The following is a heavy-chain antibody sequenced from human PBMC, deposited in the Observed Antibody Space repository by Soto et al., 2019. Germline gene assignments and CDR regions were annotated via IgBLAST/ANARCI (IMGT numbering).Heavy chain of an antibody. J-gene: IGHJ4*02. V-gene: IGHV3-30-3*01. Sequence: QVQLVESGGGVVQPGRSLRLSCAASGFTFSSYAMHWVRQAPGKGLEWVAVISYDGSNKYYADSVKGRFTISRDNSKNTLYLQMNSLRAEDTAVYYCAREWFGELFRLDYWGQGTLVTVSS. CDR1: GFTFSSYA. CDR3: AREWFGELFRLDY. D-gene: IGHD3-10*01. CDR2: ISYDGSNK.